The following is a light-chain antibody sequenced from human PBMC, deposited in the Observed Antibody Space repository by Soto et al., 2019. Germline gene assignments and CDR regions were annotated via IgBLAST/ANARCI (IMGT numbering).Light chain of an antibody. CDR3: QQYGSSPYT. Sequence: EIVLTQSPGTLSLSPGDRATVSCRASQSISSSYLAWYRQKPGQAPRLLIYDASSRATGIPDRFSGSGSGTDFTLSISRLEPEDLAVYYCQQYGSSPYTFGQGTKLEIK. V-gene: IGKV3-20*01. CDR2: DAS. CDR1: QSISSSY. J-gene: IGKJ2*01.